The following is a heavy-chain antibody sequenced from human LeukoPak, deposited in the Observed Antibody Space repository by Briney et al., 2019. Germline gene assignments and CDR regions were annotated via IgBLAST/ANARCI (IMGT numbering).Heavy chain of an antibody. J-gene: IGHJ4*02. D-gene: IGHD3-16*01. CDR3: ARGRDSRVWGPIGY. CDR1: GFTLSSYE. CDR2: ISSSGSTI. Sequence: GGSLRLSSAASGFTLSSYEMNWVRQAPGEGLEWVSYISSSGSTIYYADSVKGRFTISRDNAKISLYLQMNSRRAEDTVVYYCARGRDSRVWGPIGYWGQGTLVTVSS. V-gene: IGHV3-48*03.